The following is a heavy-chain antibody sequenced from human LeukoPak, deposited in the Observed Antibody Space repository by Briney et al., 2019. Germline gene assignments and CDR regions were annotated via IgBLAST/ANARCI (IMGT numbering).Heavy chain of an antibody. CDR1: GFTFSSYG. CDR3: AREQKINYDILTGYTRDDY. Sequence: GGSLRLSCAASGFTFSSYGMHWVRQAPGKGLEWVAVIWYDGSNKYYADSVKGRFTISRDNSKNTLYLQMNSLRAEDTAVYYCAREQKINYDILTGYTRDDYWGQGTLVTVSS. V-gene: IGHV3-33*01. J-gene: IGHJ4*02. D-gene: IGHD3-9*01. CDR2: IWYDGSNK.